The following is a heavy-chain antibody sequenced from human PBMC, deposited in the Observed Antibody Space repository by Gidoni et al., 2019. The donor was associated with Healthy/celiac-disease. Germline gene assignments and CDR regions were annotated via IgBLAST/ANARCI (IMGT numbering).Heavy chain of an antibody. CDR1: GLPFSRYW. J-gene: IGHJ4*02. D-gene: IGHD1-1*01. Sequence: EVQLVESGGGLVQPGGTLRLSCAASGLPFSRYWMSWVRQAPGKGLEWVANIKQDGSEKYYVDSVKGRFTISRDNAKNSLYLQMNSLRAEDTAVYYCARSGRREPSGFDYWGQGTLVTVSS. CDR3: ARSGRREPSGFDY. CDR2: IKQDGSEK. V-gene: IGHV3-7*03.